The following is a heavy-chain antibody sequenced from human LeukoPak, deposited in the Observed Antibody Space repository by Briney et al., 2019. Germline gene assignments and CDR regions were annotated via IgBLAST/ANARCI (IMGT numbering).Heavy chain of an antibody. CDR2: ISAYNGNT. D-gene: IGHD3-22*01. Sequence: GASVKVSCKASGYTFTSYGINWVRQPPGQGLEWMGWISAYNGNTNYAQKLQDRVTMTTDTSTSTAYMELRSLRSDDTAVYCFARDRGPYDSSGYPSFDYWGQGTLVTVSS. V-gene: IGHV1-18*01. J-gene: IGHJ4*02. CDR3: ARDRGPYDSSGYPSFDY. CDR1: GYTFTSYG.